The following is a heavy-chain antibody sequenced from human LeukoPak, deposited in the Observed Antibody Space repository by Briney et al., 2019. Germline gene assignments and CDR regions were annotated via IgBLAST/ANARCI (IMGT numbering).Heavy chain of an antibody. V-gene: IGHV4-59*08. CDR1: GGSISTYY. J-gene: IGHJ4*02. D-gene: IGHD4-17*01. CDR2: IYYSGNT. CDR3: ARLPTVTTMGY. Sequence: PSETLSLTCTVSGGSISTYYWSWIRQPPGKGLEWIGYIYYSGNTNYNPSLKSRVTISIDTSKSQFSLKLTSVTAADTAVYYCARLPTVTTMGYWGQRTLVTVSS.